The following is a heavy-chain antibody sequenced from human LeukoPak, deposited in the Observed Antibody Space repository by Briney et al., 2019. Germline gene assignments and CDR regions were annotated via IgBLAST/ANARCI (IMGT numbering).Heavy chain of an antibody. Sequence: GGSLRPSCAASGFTFSSYAMSWVRQAPGKGLEWVSAISGSGGSTYYADSVKGRFTISRDNSKNTLYLQMNSLRAEDTALYYCAIREMYSSGWCLGYWGQGTLVTVSS. CDR3: AIREMYSSGWCLGY. J-gene: IGHJ4*02. CDR1: GFTFSSYA. V-gene: IGHV3-23*01. D-gene: IGHD6-19*01. CDR2: ISGSGGST.